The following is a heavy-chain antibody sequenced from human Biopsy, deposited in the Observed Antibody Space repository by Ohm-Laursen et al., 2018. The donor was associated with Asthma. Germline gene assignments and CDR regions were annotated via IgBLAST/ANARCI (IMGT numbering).Heavy chain of an antibody. D-gene: IGHD6-13*01. V-gene: IGHV1-2*06. J-gene: IGHJ5*02. CDR3: ARGQKSAGDRWFDP. CDR1: GYPFIGYP. CDR2: INPNSGAT. Sequence: ASVKVSCKASGYPFIGYPIHWMRQAPGQGLEWMGRINPNSGATNYAQKFQGRVTMTRDTSISTAYMEVSRLRSDDTAAYYCARGQKSAGDRWFDPWGQGTLVTVSS.